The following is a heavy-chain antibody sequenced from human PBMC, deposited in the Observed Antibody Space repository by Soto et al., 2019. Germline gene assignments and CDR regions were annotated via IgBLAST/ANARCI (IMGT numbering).Heavy chain of an antibody. J-gene: IGHJ4*02. CDR3: AKRGGGSPTY. Sequence: QVQLVESGGGVVQPGRSLRLSCAASGFTFSSYGMHWVRQAPGKGLEWVAVISYDGSNKYYADSVKGRFTISRDNSKNTLYLKRNSLRAGDRVGFYWAKRGGGSPTYGGKGPVVTVS. CDR2: ISYDGSNK. CDR1: GFTFSSYG. V-gene: IGHV3-30*18. D-gene: IGHD5-12*01.